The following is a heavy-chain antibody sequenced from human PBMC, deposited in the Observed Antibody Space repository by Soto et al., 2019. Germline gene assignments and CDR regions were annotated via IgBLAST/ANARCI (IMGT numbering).Heavy chain of an antibody. CDR2: IIPIFGTA. V-gene: IGHV1-69*13. J-gene: IGHJ4*02. Sequence: SVKVSCKASGGTFSSYAISWVRQAPGQGLEWMGGIIPIFGTANYAQKFQGRVTITADESTSTAYMELSSLRSEDTAVYYCAREQDSNYAPSDYWGQGTLVTVPQ. CDR1: GGTFSSYA. D-gene: IGHD4-4*01. CDR3: AREQDSNYAPSDY.